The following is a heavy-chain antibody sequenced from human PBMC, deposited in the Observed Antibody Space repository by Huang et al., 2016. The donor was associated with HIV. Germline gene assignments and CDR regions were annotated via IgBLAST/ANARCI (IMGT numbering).Heavy chain of an antibody. J-gene: IGHJ4*02. V-gene: IGHV4-39*01. Sequence: QLQLQESGPGLVRPSETLSLICTVSGGSITDRNYYWGWIRQPPGKGLEWMGSIYYSGDTDYNPALKSRVTMSVDTSKNRFSLDISSVAVADTAIYYCARHFGRWSGYFDSWGQGTLVPVSS. CDR2: IYYSGDT. CDR3: ARHFGRWSGYFDS. D-gene: IGHD3-10*01. CDR1: GGSITDRNYY.